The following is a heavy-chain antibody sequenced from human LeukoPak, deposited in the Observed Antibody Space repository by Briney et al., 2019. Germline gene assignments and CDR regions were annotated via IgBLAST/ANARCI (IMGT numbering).Heavy chain of an antibody. Sequence: GASVKVSCKASGGTFSSYAISWVRQAPGQGLEWMGGIIPIFGTANYAQKFQGRVTITTDESTSTAYMELSGLRSEDTAVYYCARGAVALKGWFDPWGQGTLVTVSS. CDR2: IIPIFGTA. CDR3: ARGAVALKGWFDP. V-gene: IGHV1-69*05. CDR1: GGTFSSYA. D-gene: IGHD6-19*01. J-gene: IGHJ5*02.